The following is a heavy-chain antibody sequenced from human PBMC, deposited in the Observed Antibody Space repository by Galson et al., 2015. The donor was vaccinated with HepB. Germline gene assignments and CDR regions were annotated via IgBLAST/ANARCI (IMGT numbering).Heavy chain of an antibody. J-gene: IGHJ6*03. CDR2: ISGSGGST. V-gene: IGHV3-23*01. CDR1: GFTFRSYA. Sequence: SLRLSCAASGFTFRSYAMSWVRQAPGKGLEWVSAISGSGGSTYYADSVKGRFTISRDNSKNTLYLQMNSLRAEDTAVYYCANAGGQTYYYYYYMDVWGKGTTVTVSS. CDR3: ANAGGQTYYYYYYMDV.